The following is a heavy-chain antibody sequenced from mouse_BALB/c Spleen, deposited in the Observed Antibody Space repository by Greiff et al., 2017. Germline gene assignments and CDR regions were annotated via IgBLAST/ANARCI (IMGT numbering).Heavy chain of an antibody. Sequence: EVKVVESGGGLVQPGGSLKLSCAASGFTFSSYTMSWVRQTPEKRLEWVAYISNGGGSTYYPDTVKGRFTISRDNAKNTLYLQMSSLKSEDTAMYYCARSHYDYYYFDYWGQGTTLTVSS. J-gene: IGHJ2*01. V-gene: IGHV5-12-2*01. D-gene: IGHD2-4*01. CDR3: ARSHYDYYYFDY. CDR2: ISNGGGST. CDR1: GFTFSSYT.